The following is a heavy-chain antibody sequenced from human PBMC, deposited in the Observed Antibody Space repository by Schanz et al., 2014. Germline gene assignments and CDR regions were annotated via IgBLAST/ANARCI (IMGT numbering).Heavy chain of an antibody. Sequence: QVHLVQSGAEVKKPGASVKVSCKASGYTFTSYGISWVRQAPGQGLEWMGWISPYNGNTGYAQKFQGRVTMTRNTSISTAYMELSSLRSEDTAVYYCARLGTGMAVAGSVIDSYYYYMDVWGEGTTVTVSS. J-gene: IGHJ6*03. CDR3: ARLGTGMAVAGSVIDSYYYYMDV. CDR2: ISPYNGNT. V-gene: IGHV1-8*02. D-gene: IGHD6-19*01. CDR1: GYTFTSYG.